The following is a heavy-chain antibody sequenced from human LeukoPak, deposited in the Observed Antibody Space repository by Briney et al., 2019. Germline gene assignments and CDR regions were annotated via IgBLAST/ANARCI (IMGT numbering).Heavy chain of an antibody. D-gene: IGHD6-19*01. CDR1: VGTFSSYA. Sequence: SVKVSCKASVGTFSSYATSWVRQAPGQGLEWMGRIIPVFGIANYAQKFQGGVTITADKSTSTAYMELSSLRSEDTAVYYCASLGSAAVAGLGTDYWGQGTLVTVSS. CDR3: ASLGSAAVAGLGTDY. V-gene: IGHV1-69*04. CDR2: IIPVFGIA. J-gene: IGHJ4*02.